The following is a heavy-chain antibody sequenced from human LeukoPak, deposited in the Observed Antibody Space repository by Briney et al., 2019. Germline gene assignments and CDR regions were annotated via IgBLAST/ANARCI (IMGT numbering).Heavy chain of an antibody. CDR1: GFTFRSYA. V-gene: IGHV3-30-3*01. CDR3: ASLAYFDY. Sequence: SGGSLRLSCGASGFTFRSYAMHWVRQAPGKGLEWVALISYDGSNKYYADSVKGRFTISRDNSKNTLYLQMNSLRAEDTAVYYCASLAYFDYWGQGTLVTVSS. J-gene: IGHJ4*02. CDR2: ISYDGSNK.